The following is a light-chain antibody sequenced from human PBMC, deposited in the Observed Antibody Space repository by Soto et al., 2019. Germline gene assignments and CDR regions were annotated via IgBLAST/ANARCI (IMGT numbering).Light chain of an antibody. CDR2: DVS. J-gene: IGLJ1*01. CDR1: SSDVGGYTY. V-gene: IGLV2-14*01. Sequence: QSALTQPASVSGSPGQSITISCAGTSSDVGGYTYVSWYQQHPGKAPKLMIYDVSNRPSGVSNRFSGSKSGNTASLTISGLQAEDEADYYCTSSTSSSTPYVFGGWTKLTVL. CDR3: TSSTSSSTPYV.